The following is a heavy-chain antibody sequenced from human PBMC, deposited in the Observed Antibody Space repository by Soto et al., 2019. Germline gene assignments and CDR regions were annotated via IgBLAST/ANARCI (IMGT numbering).Heavy chain of an antibody. D-gene: IGHD6-6*01. Sequence: PSETLSLTCCVSGGSISSGDFYWSWIRQPPGKGLEWIGYIYYSGSNYYNPSLKSRVTISVDTSKSQFSLKLSSVTAADTAVYYCVRAALLLWFFDLWGRVTPGIASS. CDR3: VRAALLLWFFDL. V-gene: IGHV4-30-4*01. J-gene: IGHJ2*01. CDR2: IYYSGSN. CDR1: GGSISSGDFY.